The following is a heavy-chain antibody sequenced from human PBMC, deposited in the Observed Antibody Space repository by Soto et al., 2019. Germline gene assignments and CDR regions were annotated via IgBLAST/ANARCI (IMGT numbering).Heavy chain of an antibody. CDR2: LYGGGTT. D-gene: IGHD2-2*01. Sequence: PGGSLRLSCAAAGCGVNSDYMRWVRQAPGKGLEWVSVLYGGGTTHYSDSVKGRFTISRDNSKNTVFLQMNSLRAEDTAVYYCVRTSSYWGQGTRVTVSS. CDR1: GCGVNSDY. V-gene: IGHV3-53*01. CDR3: VRTSSY. J-gene: IGHJ4*02.